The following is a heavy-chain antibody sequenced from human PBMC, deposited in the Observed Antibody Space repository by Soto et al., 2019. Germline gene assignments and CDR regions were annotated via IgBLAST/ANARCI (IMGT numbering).Heavy chain of an antibody. CDR1: GFSLSTRGVG. V-gene: IGHV2-5*02. Sequence: QITLKESGPTLVKPTQTLTLTCSFSGFSLSTRGVGVGWIRQPPGKALEWLAVIYWDDDKRYSPSLESRLTLTRETSKNQVVLTMTNMDPMDTGTYYCAHSRGFGDLHVWGQGTTVTVSS. J-gene: IGHJ6*02. CDR2: IYWDDDK. CDR3: AHSRGFGDLHV. D-gene: IGHD3-10*01.